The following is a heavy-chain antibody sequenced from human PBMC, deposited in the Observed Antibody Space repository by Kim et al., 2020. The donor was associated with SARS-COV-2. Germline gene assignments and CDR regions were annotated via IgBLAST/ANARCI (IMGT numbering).Heavy chain of an antibody. V-gene: IGHV4-31*03. D-gene: IGHD2-15*01. CDR2: IYYSGST. CDR3: ARAAATRPPWFDY. J-gene: IGHJ4*02. CDR1: GGSISSGGYY. Sequence: SETLSLTCTVSGGSISSGGYYWSWIRQHPGKGLEWIGYIYYSGSTYYNPSLKSRVTISVDTSKNQFSLKLSSVTAADTAVYYCARAAATRPPWFDYWGQGTLVTVSS.